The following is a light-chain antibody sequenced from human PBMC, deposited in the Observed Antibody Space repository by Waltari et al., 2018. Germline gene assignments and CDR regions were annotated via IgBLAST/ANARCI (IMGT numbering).Light chain of an antibody. V-gene: IGLV2-23*02. J-gene: IGLJ2*01. CDR1: SCAVGNYKA. Sequence: QSALTQPASVSGSPGQSITIPCTVASCAVGNYKAVSWYQQHPGKAPKLMIYAVSKRPSGVSDRFSGSKSGDMASLTISGLQPEDEAEYFCSSYAGSSKGVFGGGTKVTVL. CDR3: SSYAGSSKGV. CDR2: AVS.